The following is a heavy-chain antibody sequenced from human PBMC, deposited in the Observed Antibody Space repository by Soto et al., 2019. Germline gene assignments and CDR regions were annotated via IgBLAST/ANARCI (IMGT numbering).Heavy chain of an antibody. CDR2: IYYSGST. V-gene: IGHV4-59*06. CDR3: ARFSSGYIFDY. D-gene: IGHD5-12*01. Sequence: SETLSLTCTVSGGSISSYYWSWIRQHPGKGLEWIGYIYYSGSTYYNPSLKSRVTISVDTSKNQFSLKLSSVTAADTAVYYCARFSSGYIFDYWGQGTLVTVPQ. J-gene: IGHJ4*02. CDR1: GGSISSYY.